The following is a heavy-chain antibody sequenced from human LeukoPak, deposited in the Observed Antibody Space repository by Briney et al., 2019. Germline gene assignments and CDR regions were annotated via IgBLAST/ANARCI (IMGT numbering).Heavy chain of an antibody. Sequence: GGSLRLSCAASGFTFSSYGMHWVRQAPGKGLEWVAVISYDGSNKYYADSVKGRFTISRDNSKNTLYLQMNSLRAEDTAVYYCAKHFYYGSGSYLDYWGQGTLVTVSS. CDR1: GFTFSSYG. D-gene: IGHD3-10*01. CDR2: ISYDGSNK. CDR3: AKHFYYGSGSYLDY. V-gene: IGHV3-30*18. J-gene: IGHJ4*02.